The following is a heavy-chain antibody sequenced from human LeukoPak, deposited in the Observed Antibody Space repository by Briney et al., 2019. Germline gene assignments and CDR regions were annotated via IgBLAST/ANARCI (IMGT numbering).Heavy chain of an antibody. J-gene: IGHJ4*02. V-gene: IGHV1-2*02. CDR1: GYTFTGYY. Sequence: ASVKVSCKASGYTFTGYYMHWVRQAPGQGLGWMGWINPNSGGTNYAQKFQGGVTMTRDTSISTAYMELSRLRSDDTAVYYCARDPLYYDFWSGYYLWGQGTLVTVSS. CDR2: INPNSGGT. CDR3: ARDPLYYDFWSGYYL. D-gene: IGHD3-3*01.